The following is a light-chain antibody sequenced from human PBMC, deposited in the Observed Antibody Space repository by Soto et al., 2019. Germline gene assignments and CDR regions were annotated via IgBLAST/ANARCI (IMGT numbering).Light chain of an antibody. J-gene: IGKJ2*01. CDR3: QQVNSYPFT. V-gene: IGKV1-13*02. CDR2: DAS. Sequence: AIQLTQSPSSLAASTGDRVTITCRASQGIASGLAWYQQKPGKATKLLIQDASSLESGVPSRFSGSGSGTDFTLTISSLQPEDFAPYHCQQVNSYPFTFGGGTKLEI. CDR1: QGIASG.